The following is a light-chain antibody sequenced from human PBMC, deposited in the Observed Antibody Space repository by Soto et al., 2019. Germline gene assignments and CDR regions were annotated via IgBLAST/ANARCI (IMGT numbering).Light chain of an antibody. J-gene: IGKJ4*01. CDR1: QSFRSNY. CDR2: GVS. V-gene: IGKV3-20*01. CDR3: QQYDRIPGFT. Sequence: EIVLTQSPGILSLSPGERATLSCRASQSFRSNYLAWYQQRPGQAPRLLIHGVSSRASGIPDRFSGSVSGTDFTLTISRLEPEDSAVYYCQQYDRIPGFTFGGGTKVEI.